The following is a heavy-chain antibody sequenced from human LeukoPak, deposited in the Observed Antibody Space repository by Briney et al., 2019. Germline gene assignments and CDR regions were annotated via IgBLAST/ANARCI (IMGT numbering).Heavy chain of an antibody. D-gene: IGHD3-10*01. V-gene: IGHV4-59*01. CDR2: IYYSGST. J-gene: IGHJ4*02. Sequence: SETLSLTCTVSGGSISSYYWSWLRQPPGKGLEWIGYIYYSGSTNYNPSLKSRVTISVDTSKNQFSLKLSSVTAADTAVYYCARGGFGGADDYWGQGTLVTVSS. CDR3: ARGGFGGADDY. CDR1: GGSISSYY.